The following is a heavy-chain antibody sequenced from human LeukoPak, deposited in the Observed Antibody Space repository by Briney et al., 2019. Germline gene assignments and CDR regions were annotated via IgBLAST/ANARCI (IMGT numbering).Heavy chain of an antibody. CDR3: AKVIREVDMSHDY. Sequence: GGSLRLSCAASGFAVSGSYMSWVRQAPGKGLEWVANIKQDGSEKYYVDSVKGRFTISRDNAKNSLYLQMNSLRAEDTAVYYCAKVIREVDMSHDYWGQGALVTVSS. V-gene: IGHV3-7*05. D-gene: IGHD5-24*01. CDR1: GFAVSGSY. CDR2: IKQDGSEK. J-gene: IGHJ4*02.